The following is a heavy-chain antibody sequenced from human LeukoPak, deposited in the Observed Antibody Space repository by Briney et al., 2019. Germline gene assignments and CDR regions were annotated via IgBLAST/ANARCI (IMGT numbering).Heavy chain of an antibody. Sequence: GGSLRLSCAASGFTVSSNYMSWVRQAPGKGLEWVSSISSSSSYIYYADSVKGRFTISRDNAKNSLYLQMNSLRAEDTTVYYCARYDILTGYSHHYYFDYWGQGTLVTVSS. CDR2: ISSSSSYI. CDR3: ARYDILTGYSHHYYFDY. CDR1: GFTVSSNY. D-gene: IGHD3-9*01. V-gene: IGHV3-21*01. J-gene: IGHJ4*02.